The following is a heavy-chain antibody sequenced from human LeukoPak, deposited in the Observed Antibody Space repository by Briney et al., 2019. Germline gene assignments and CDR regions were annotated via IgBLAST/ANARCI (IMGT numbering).Heavy chain of an antibody. V-gene: IGHV3-48*04. Sequence: GGSLRLSCAASGFTFSSYSMNWVRQASGKGLEWVSYISGSSSTIYYADSVRGRFTISRDNAKSTLYLQMNSLRVEDTAVYYCARGPGSSGGAYVGDYWGHGTLVTVSS. CDR3: ARGPGSSGGAYVGDY. CDR1: GFTFSSYS. D-gene: IGHD3-22*01. CDR2: ISGSSSTI. J-gene: IGHJ4*01.